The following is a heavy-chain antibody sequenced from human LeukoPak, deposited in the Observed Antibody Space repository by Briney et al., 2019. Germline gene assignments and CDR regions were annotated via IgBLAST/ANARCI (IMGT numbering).Heavy chain of an antibody. CDR2: IISSVGST. D-gene: IGHD3-10*01. CDR1: AFTFSSYV. J-gene: IGHJ6*02. CDR3: AKDRSGSGSSGYGV. V-gene: IGHV3-23*01. Sequence: AGSLTLSCASSAFTFSSYVMGWVSQAPGKGMEWVSAIISSVGSTYYANSRKDRFTISRANSKNTLYLQMNSLRAEDTAAYYRAKDRSGSGSSGYGVWGQGTTVTVSS.